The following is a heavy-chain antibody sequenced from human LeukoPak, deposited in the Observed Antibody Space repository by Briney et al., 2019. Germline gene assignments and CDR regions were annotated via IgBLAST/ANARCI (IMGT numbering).Heavy chain of an antibody. V-gene: IGHV4-39*01. CDR1: GGAINSRNYY. J-gene: IGHJ4*02. CDR2: IYYSGSV. D-gene: IGHD1-1*01. Sequence: PSETLSLTCTVVGGAINSRNYYWGWIRQSPGKGLEWIGSIYYSGSVNNNPSLQSRVTISVDTSRNQFSLKLTSVTAADTAVYYCARRVTTSGNFFDNWGSGTLVTVS. CDR3: ARRVTTSGNFFDN.